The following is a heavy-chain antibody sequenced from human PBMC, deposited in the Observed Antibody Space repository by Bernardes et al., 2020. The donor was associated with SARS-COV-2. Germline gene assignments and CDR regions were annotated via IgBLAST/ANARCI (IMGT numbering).Heavy chain of an antibody. J-gene: IGHJ3*02. V-gene: IGHV5-51*01. CDR2: IYPADPNI. D-gene: IGHD1-26*01. Sequence: GASLKISCKASGYTLSGCWIGWVRPMPGKGLEWMGIIYPADPNIEYNPAFQGHVTMSADKSISTAYLQWSSLKASDTAMYYCASRIDWASVSPDGFDIWGQGTLVTVSS. CDR3: ASRIDWASVSPDGFDI. CDR1: GYTLSGCW.